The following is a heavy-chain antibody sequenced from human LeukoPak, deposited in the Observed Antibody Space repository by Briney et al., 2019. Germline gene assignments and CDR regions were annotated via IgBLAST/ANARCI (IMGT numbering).Heavy chain of an antibody. D-gene: IGHD5-24*01. CDR3: VRDADFYKGDY. CDR2: ISKSSTYI. J-gene: IGHJ4*02. V-gene: IGHV3-21*01. CDR1: GFTFRSYT. Sequence: PGGSLRLSCTASGFTFRSYTMNWVRQAPGKGLEWVSAISKSSTYIKHADSVKGRFTVSRDNAKNSLFLQMNSLRVEDTAVYYCVRDADFYKGDYWGQGTLVTVSS.